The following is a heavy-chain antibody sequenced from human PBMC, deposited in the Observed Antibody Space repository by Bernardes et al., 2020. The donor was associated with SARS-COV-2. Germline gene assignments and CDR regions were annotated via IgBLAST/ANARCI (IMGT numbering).Heavy chain of an antibody. CDR3: ARVVAADIEVVKKRGPSWFDP. D-gene: IGHD2-15*01. V-gene: IGHV1-18*01. Sequence: ASVKVSCKASGYTFTSYGISWVRQAPGQGLEWMGWISAYNGDTNYAQKVQGRVTMTTDTSTSTAYMELRSLRSDDTAVYYCARVVAADIEVVKKRGPSWFDPWGQGTLVTVSS. CDR1: GYTFTSYG. J-gene: IGHJ5*02. CDR2: ISAYNGDT.